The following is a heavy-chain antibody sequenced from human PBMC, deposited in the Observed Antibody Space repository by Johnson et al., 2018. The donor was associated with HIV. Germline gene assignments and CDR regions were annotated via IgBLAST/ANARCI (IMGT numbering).Heavy chain of an antibody. D-gene: IGHD3-22*01. J-gene: IGHJ3*02. CDR2: ITWDGDST. V-gene: IGHV3-43D*03. CDR1: GFTFDDYA. Sequence: VQLVESGGGLVKPGGSLRLSCAASGFTFDDYAMHWVRQAPGKGLEWVSLITWDGDSTYYADSVKGRFTISRDISKNSLYLQMNSLRAEDTAVYYCARDGTRYYYDSSGSRGTFDIWGQGTMVTVSS. CDR3: ARDGTRYYYDSSGSRGTFDI.